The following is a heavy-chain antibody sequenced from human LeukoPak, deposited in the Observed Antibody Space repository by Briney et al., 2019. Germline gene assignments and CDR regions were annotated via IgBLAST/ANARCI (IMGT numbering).Heavy chain of an antibody. CDR2: ISSSSSTI. Sequence: GGSLRLSCAASGFTFSSYSVNWVRQAPGKGLEWVSYISSSSSTIYYADSVKGRFTISRDNAKNSLYLQMNSLRDEDTAVYYCARGPHYYDSSGYYGPFFDYWGQGTLVTVSS. J-gene: IGHJ4*02. CDR3: ARGPHYYDSSGYYGPFFDY. D-gene: IGHD3-22*01. V-gene: IGHV3-48*02. CDR1: GFTFSSYS.